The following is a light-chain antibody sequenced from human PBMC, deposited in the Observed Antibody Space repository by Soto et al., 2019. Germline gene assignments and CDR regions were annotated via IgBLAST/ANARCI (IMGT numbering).Light chain of an antibody. J-gene: IGKJ4*01. CDR3: HQYATSPLT. CDR2: AAS. V-gene: IGKV1-9*01. CDR1: QGISSY. Sequence: IQLTQSPSSLSASVGDRVTITCRASQGISSYLAWYQQKPGKAPKLLIYAASTLQSGVPSRFSGSGSGTDFTLTISRLEPEDFAVYYCHQYATSPLTFGGGTKVEIK.